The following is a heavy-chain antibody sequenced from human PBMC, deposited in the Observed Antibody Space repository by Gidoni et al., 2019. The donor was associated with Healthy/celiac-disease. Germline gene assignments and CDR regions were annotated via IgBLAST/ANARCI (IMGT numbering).Heavy chain of an antibody. CDR2: ISWNSGSI. CDR1: GFTFDDYA. J-gene: IGHJ3*02. V-gene: IGHV3-9*01. D-gene: IGHD3-22*01. CDR3: AKTGGAGLYYDSSGYHDAFDI. Sequence: EVQLVESGGGLVQPGRSLRLSCAASGFTFDDYAMHWVRQAPGKGLEWVSGISWNSGSIGYADSVKGRFTISRDNAKNSLYLQMNSLRAEDTALYYCAKTGGAGLYYDSSGYHDAFDIWGQGTMVTVSS.